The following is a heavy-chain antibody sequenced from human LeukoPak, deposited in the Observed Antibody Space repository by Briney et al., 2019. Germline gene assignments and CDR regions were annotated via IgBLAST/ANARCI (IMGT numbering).Heavy chain of an antibody. CDR3: ARGSDYDYDYYGMDV. J-gene: IGHJ6*04. CDR1: GGTFSSYA. V-gene: IGHV1-69*13. Sequence: ASVKVSCKASGGTFSSYAISWVRQAPGQGLEWMGGIIPIFGTANYAQKFQGRVTITADESTSTAYMELSSLRSEDTAVYYCARGSDYDYDYYGMDVWGKGTTVTVSS. CDR2: IIPIFGTA. D-gene: IGHD5-12*01.